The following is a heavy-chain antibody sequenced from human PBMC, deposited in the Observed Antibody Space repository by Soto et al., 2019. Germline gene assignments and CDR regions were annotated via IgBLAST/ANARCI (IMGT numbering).Heavy chain of an antibody. V-gene: IGHV3-43D*04. CDR2: ISWDGGST. J-gene: IGHJ6*02. CDR1: GFTFDDYA. CDR3: ARGGNSGAYYGMDV. D-gene: IGHD2-21*02. Sequence: PGGSLRLSCAASGFTFDDYAMHWVRQAPGKGLEWVSLISWDGGSTYYADSVKGRFTISRDNSKNSLYLQMNSLRAEDTALYYCARGGNSGAYYGMDVWGQGTTVTV.